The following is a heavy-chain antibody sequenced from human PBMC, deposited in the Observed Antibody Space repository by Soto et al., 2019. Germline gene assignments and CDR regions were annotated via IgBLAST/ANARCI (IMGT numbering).Heavy chain of an antibody. J-gene: IGHJ4*02. CDR3: ASDAPTAKPEGVDF. Sequence: ASVKVSCKASGYTFSDYYIHWVRQAPGQGLEWMGGINPNSGGTKYAPKFQGGVTTTRDTSITTAYMELSRLRSGDTAVYPCASDAPTAKPEGVDFWGQGTLVTVCS. D-gene: IGHD1-1*01. CDR2: INPNSGGT. CDR1: GYTFSDYY. V-gene: IGHV1-2*02.